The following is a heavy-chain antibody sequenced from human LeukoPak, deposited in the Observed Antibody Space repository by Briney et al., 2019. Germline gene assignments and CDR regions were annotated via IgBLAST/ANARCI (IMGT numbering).Heavy chain of an antibody. Sequence: PSEILSLTCAVYGGSFSGYYWSWIRQPPGKGLEWIGEINHSGSTNYNPSLKSRVTISVDTSKNQFSLKLSSVTAADTAVYYCATKGETGFDYWGQGTLVTVSS. CDR2: INHSGST. CDR3: ATKGETGFDY. CDR1: GGSFSGYY. D-gene: IGHD1-14*01. J-gene: IGHJ4*02. V-gene: IGHV4-34*01.